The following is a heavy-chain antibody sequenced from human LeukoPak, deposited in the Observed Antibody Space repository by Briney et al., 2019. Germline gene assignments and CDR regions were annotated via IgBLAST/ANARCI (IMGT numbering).Heavy chain of an antibody. CDR3: ARASGDGRFDF. V-gene: IGHV5-51*01. J-gene: IGHJ4*02. CDR1: GYSFIAYW. Sequence: GESLKISCKVSGYSFIAYWIGWVRQMPGKGLEWMGIIYPGESDIRYRPSFQGQVTISADKSISTAYLQWSSLKASDTSIYYCARASGDGRFDFWGQGTLVTVSS. D-gene: IGHD4-17*01. CDR2: IYPGESDI.